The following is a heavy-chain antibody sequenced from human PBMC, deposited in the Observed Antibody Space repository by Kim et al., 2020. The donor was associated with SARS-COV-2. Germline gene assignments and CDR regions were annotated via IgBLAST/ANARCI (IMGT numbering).Heavy chain of an antibody. Sequence: ASVKVSCKASGYSFTTFGITWVRQAPGQGLEWMGWIKPNSGNTNYAEKFQGRFTITADTSTATAHMELERLTSYDPAGYYCPSSPHSDYDFGHGFTHNWF. D-gene: IGHD3-3*01. V-gene: IGHV1-18*04. J-gene: IGHJ5*01. CDR1: GYSFTTFG. CDR2: IKPNSGNT. CDR3: PSSPHSDYDFGHGFTHNWF.